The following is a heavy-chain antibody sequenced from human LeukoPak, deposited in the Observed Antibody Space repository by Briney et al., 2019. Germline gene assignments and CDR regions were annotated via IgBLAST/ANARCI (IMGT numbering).Heavy chain of an antibody. CDR2: ISDSGDIT. J-gene: IGHJ5*02. CDR3: ARKRQWEGTGFDP. D-gene: IGHD1-26*01. V-gene: IGHV3-23*01. CDR1: GFTFSSYA. Sequence: PGGSLRLSCAASGFTFSSYAMSWVRQAPGKGLEWVSGISDSGDITYYADSVKGRFTISRDNSKNTLYVQMNSLRVEDTAVYYCARKRQWEGTGFDPWGQGTLVTVSS.